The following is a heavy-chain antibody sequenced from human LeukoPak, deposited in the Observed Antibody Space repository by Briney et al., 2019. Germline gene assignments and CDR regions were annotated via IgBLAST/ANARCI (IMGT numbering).Heavy chain of an antibody. Sequence: GRSLRLSCAASGFTFTIYWMHWVRQPPGKGLVWDSRINYDGSTTIYADSVKGRVTISRDIAKNAMCLQMNGLRADDTAVYCGASAPDGEFDYWGQGTLVTVSS. CDR3: ASAPDGEFDY. D-gene: IGHD4-17*01. CDR2: INYDGSTT. V-gene: IGHV3-74*01. CDR1: GFTFTIYW. J-gene: IGHJ4*02.